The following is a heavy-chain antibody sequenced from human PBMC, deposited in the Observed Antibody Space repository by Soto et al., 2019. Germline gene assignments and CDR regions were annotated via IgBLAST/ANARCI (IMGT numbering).Heavy chain of an antibody. CDR2: IKQDGTEK. D-gene: IGHD6-6*01. CDR1: GFTFSNYW. Sequence: GGSLRLSCAASGFTFSNYWVTWVRQAPGKGLEWVANIKQDGTEKSYVDSVKGRFTISRDNAKNSLYLQMNSLRVEDTAVYYCARVYSSSSGRAIDYWGQGTLVTVSS. J-gene: IGHJ4*02. CDR3: ARVYSSSSGRAIDY. V-gene: IGHV3-7*01.